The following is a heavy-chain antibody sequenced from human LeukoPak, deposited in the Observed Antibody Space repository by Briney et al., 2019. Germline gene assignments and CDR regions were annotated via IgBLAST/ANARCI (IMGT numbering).Heavy chain of an antibody. D-gene: IGHD2-2*01. J-gene: IGHJ5*02. CDR1: GFTFSSYA. CDR2: ISGSGGST. CDR3: AKDNRGYCSSTSCHQGFDP. Sequence: PGGSLRLSCAASGFTFSSYAMSWVRQAPRKGLEWVSAISGSGGSTYYADSVKGRFTISRGNSKNTLYLQMNSLRAEDTAVYYCAKDNRGYCSSTSCHQGFDPWGQGTLVTVSS. V-gene: IGHV3-23*01.